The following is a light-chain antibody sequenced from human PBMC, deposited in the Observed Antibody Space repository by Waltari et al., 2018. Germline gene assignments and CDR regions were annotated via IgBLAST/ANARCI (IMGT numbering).Light chain of an antibody. Sequence: QSALTQPASVSGSPGQSITIPCTGTSSDLGGYTYVSWHQQHPGKAPKVIIYEVSKRPSGVSHRFSGSKSGNTASLTISGLQADDEADYYCGSYTSSSSLDVVFGGGTELTVL. CDR1: SSDLGGYTY. CDR2: EVS. J-gene: IGLJ3*02. V-gene: IGLV2-14*03. CDR3: GSYTSSSSLDVV.